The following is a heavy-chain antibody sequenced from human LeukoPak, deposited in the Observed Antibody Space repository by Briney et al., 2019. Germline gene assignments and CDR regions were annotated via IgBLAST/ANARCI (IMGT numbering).Heavy chain of an antibody. CDR3: ASSIYYDGSGYYNYYGMDV. CDR2: INHSGST. D-gene: IGHD3-22*01. Sequence: SETLSLTCAVYGGSFSGYYWSWIRQPPGKGLEWIGEINHSGSTNYNPSLKSRVTISVDTSKNQFSLKLSSVTAADTAVYYCASSIYYDGSGYYNYYGMDVWGQGTTVTVSS. CDR1: GGSFSGYY. V-gene: IGHV4-34*01. J-gene: IGHJ6*02.